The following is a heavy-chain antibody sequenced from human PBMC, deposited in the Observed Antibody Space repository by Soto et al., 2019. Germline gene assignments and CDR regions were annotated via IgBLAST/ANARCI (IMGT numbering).Heavy chain of an antibody. J-gene: IGHJ4*02. V-gene: IGHV4-4*08. CDR3: ASYIDGNGGRGS. D-gene: IGHD4-17*01. Sequence: QVQLQESGPGLVKPSETLSLTCAVSGGSLTGQHWSWIRQPPGKGLEWIGQIVNSGIARYNPSLRGRFAISIVTSTYRCALRLSSVTAAATAVYYCASYIDGNGGRGSWGQGHLVTVSS. CDR2: IVNSGIA. CDR1: GGSLTGQH.